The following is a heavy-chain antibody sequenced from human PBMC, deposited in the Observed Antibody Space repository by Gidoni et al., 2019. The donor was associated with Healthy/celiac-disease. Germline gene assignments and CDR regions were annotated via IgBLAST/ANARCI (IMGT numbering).Heavy chain of an antibody. J-gene: IGHJ4*02. Sequence: EVQLLESGGGLVQPGGSLRLSCAASGFPFSSSAMSWVRQAPGKGLEWVSAISGSGGSTYYADSVKGRFTISRDNSKNTLYLQMNSLRAEDTAVYYCAKDPRYCSGGSCYLSYFDYWGQGTLVTVSS. D-gene: IGHD2-15*01. V-gene: IGHV3-23*01. CDR3: AKDPRYCSGGSCYLSYFDY. CDR1: GFPFSSSA. CDR2: ISGSGGST.